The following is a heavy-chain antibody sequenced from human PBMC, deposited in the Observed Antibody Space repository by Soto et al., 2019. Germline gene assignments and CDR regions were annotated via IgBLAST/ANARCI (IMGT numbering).Heavy chain of an antibody. CDR1: GGSFTGYY. Sequence: SETLSLTCAVYGGSFTGYYWTWIRQPPGKGLEWIGEINHSRSTKYSPSLKSRVTMSVDTSKDQFSLRLGSVTAADSAVYYCARGIYDFWSSYDTWFDPWGQGTLVTVSS. CDR3: ARGIYDFWSSYDTWFDP. CDR2: INHSRST. V-gene: IGHV4-34*01. D-gene: IGHD3-3*01. J-gene: IGHJ5*02.